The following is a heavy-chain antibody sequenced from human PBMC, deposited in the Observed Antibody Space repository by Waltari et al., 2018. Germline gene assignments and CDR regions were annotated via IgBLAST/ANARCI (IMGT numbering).Heavy chain of an antibody. CDR1: GGTFSSYA. Sequence: QVQLVQSGAEVKKPGSSVKVSCKASGGTFSSYAISWVRQAPGQGLEWMGRCIPIFGTANDAQKIQGRVTITADKSTSTAYMELSSLRSEDTAVDYGARTTVTDYYYYYYMDVWGKGTTVTISS. D-gene: IGHD4-17*01. V-gene: IGHV1-69*13. J-gene: IGHJ6*03. CDR2: CIPIFGTA. CDR3: ARTTVTDYYYYYYMDV.